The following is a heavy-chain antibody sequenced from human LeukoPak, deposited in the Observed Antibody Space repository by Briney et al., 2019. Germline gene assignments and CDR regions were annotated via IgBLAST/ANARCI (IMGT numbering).Heavy chain of an antibody. CDR1: GGSISSYY. J-gene: IGHJ3*01. CDR3: ARYSYYESSGYSNDAFDL. D-gene: IGHD3-22*01. V-gene: IGHV4-59*01. CDR2: IYHSGNT. Sequence: PSETLSLTCTVSGGSISSYYWGWIRQPPGKGLEWIGYIYHSGNTNSNPSLKSRVTISIDSSKNQFSLELSSVTAADTAVYYCARYSYYESSGYSNDAFDLWGQGAMVTVSS.